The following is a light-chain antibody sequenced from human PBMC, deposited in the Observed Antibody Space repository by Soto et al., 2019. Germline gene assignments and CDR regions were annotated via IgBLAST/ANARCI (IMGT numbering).Light chain of an antibody. CDR2: LGS. CDR1: QSLLHGNGHDY. Sequence: DIVMTQSPLSLPVTPGEPATISCRSSQSLLHGNGHDYLDWYLQKPGQSPQLLIYLGSNRASGVPDRFRGSGSGTDFTLNISRLEAEDVGVYYCMQALQTPPTFGQGTKVEIK. V-gene: IGKV2-28*01. CDR3: MQALQTPPT. J-gene: IGKJ1*01.